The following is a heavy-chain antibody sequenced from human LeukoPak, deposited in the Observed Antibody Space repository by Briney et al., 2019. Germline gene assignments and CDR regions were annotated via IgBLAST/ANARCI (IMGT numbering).Heavy chain of an antibody. Sequence: PSQTLSLTCTVSGGSISSGDYYWSWIRQPPGKGLEWIGYIYYSGSTYYNPSLKSRVTISVDTSKNQFSLKLSSVTAADTAVYYCATAAGDSSGNNWFDPWGQGTLVTVSS. CDR3: ATAAGDSSGNNWFDP. D-gene: IGHD2-21*02. J-gene: IGHJ5*02. V-gene: IGHV4-30-4*01. CDR1: GGSISSGDYY. CDR2: IYYSGST.